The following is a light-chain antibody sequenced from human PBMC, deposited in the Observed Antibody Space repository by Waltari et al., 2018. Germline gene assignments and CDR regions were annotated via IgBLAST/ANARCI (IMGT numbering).Light chain of an antibody. J-gene: IGLJ2*01. CDR3: SANVIGSTPHVL. Sequence: QSALTQPASVSGSPGQSITISCTGASSDIGSYNYVSWYQQQPAQAPKLILFDVAKRPSGLSNRFSGSKSGNTASLTISGLQAEDEADYYCSANVIGSTPHVLFGGGTKLTVL. CDR1: SSDIGSYNY. V-gene: IGLV2-14*03. CDR2: DVA.